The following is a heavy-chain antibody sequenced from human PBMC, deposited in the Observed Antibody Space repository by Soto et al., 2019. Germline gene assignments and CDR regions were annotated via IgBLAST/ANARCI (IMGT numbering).Heavy chain of an antibody. CDR2: IYQSGST. CDR3: ARELLFYDSDGLSWDDAFDI. Sequence: SETLALTCAVSGGSLSSSAYSWSWFRQPPGKGLEWIGFIYQSGSTYYNPSLKSRVTMSLDRPKNQFSLKLSSVTAADTAVYYCARELLFYDSDGLSWDDAFDIWGQGTMVT. V-gene: IGHV4-30-2*01. J-gene: IGHJ3*02. CDR1: GGSLSSSAYS. D-gene: IGHD3-22*01.